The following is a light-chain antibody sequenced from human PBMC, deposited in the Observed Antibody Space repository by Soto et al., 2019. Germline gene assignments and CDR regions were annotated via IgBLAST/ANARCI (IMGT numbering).Light chain of an antibody. CDR3: QQYGASPYT. CDR2: GAS. Sequence: EIVLTQSPGTLSFSPGERATLSCRASQSVTNAYVAWYQQKPGQAPRLLVYGASNRATGIPDRFSGSGSGTDFTLTISRLEPEDFAVYSFQQYGASPYTFGQGTKLEIK. CDR1: QSVTNAY. V-gene: IGKV3-20*01. J-gene: IGKJ2*01.